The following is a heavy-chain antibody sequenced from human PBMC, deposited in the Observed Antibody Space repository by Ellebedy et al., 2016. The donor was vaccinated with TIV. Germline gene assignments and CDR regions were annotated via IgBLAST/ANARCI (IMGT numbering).Heavy chain of an antibody. D-gene: IGHD3-16*01. V-gene: IGHV4-30-2*01. CDR1: GGSVSSGGYS. J-gene: IGHJ6*02. CDR2: IYHGGST. Sequence: MPSETLSLTCAVSGGSVSSGGYSRTWMRQAPGQGLEWIGYIYHGGSTYFNPSLNSRVSISVDSSKNQFSLKLTSVTAADTAIYYCASAVLSNYYYYGMDVWGQGTTVIVS. CDR3: ASAVLSNYYYYGMDV.